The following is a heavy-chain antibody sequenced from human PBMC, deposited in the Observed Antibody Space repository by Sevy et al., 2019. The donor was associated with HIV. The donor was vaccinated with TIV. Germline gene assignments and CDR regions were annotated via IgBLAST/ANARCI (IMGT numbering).Heavy chain of an antibody. V-gene: IGHV1-8*01. D-gene: IGHD3-22*01. J-gene: IGHJ6*02. Sequence: ASVKVSCKASGYTFTSYDINWVRQATGQGLEWMGWMNSNSGNTGYAQKFQGRVTMTRNTSIGTAYMELSSPGSEDTAVYYCARYYYDSSGYYDYNGMDVWGQGTTVTVSS. CDR3: ARYYYDSSGYYDYNGMDV. CDR2: MNSNSGNT. CDR1: GYTFTSYD.